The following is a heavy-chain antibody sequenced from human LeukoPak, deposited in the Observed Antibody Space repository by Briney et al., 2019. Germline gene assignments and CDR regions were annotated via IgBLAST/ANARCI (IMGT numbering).Heavy chain of an antibody. CDR1: GFTFSSYA. V-gene: IGHV3-23*01. CDR3: ARDLGSSGYPFDY. CDR2: ISVSGGST. D-gene: IGHD3-22*01. J-gene: IGHJ4*02. Sequence: GGSLRLSCAASGFTFSSYAMSWVRQAPGKGLEWVSVISVSGGSTYYADSVKGRFTISRDNSKNTLYLQMNSLRAEDTAVYYCARDLGSSGYPFDYWGQGTLVTVSS.